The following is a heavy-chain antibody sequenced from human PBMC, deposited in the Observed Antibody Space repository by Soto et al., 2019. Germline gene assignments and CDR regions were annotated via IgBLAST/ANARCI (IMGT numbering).Heavy chain of an antibody. CDR2: TYHRGST. CDR3: ARIGGYRGPLDY. D-gene: IGHD6-25*01. Sequence: LSLNCTFYGVSIISYFWSLMRQAPGRGLEWIGYTYHRGSTNYSPSLKSRVAISLDTSENQFSLKVNSVTAADTAVYYGARIGGYRGPLDYLGQGTPVTGSS. J-gene: IGHJ4*02. V-gene: IGHV4-59*01. CDR1: GVSIISYF.